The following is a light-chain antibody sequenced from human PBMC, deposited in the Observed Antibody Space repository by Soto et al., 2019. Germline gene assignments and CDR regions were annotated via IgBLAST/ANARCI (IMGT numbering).Light chain of an antibody. Sequence: QSVLTQPASVSESPGQSITISCTGTSSDVGGYNYVSWYQQHPGKAPKLMIYDVRNRPSGVSNRSSGSKSVNTASLTISGLQAGDEADYYCSSYTTISTYVFGTGTKVTVL. J-gene: IGLJ1*01. V-gene: IGLV2-14*01. CDR3: SSYTTISTYV. CDR1: SSDVGGYNY. CDR2: DVR.